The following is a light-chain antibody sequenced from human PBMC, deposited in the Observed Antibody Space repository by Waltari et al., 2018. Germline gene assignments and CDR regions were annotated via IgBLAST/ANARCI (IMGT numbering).Light chain of an antibody. J-gene: IGLJ2*01. CDR3: CSYAIRSVV. V-gene: IGLV2-23*01. CDR2: EGS. Sequence: SALTQPASVSGSPGQSITISCTGSSSDFGTYTLVSWYQHHPGKAPKLMIYEGSKRPSGVSSRFSGSKSGNTASLTISGLQAEDEADYYCCSYAIRSVVFGGGTKVTVL. CDR1: SSDFGTYTL.